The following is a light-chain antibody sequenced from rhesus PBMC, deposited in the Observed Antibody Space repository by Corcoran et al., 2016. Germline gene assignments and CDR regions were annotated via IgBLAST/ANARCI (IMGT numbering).Light chain of an antibody. CDR3: QHYYDNPLT. Sequence: DIQMTQSPSALSASVGDRVTISCRASQNIYSNLAWYQQKPGKAPKLLIDAATSLQTGIPSRFSGIGSGTDFTLTISSLQPEDSAAYYCQHYYDNPLTFGGGTKVEIK. CDR2: AAT. CDR1: QNIYSN. V-gene: IGKV1S12*01. J-gene: IGKJ4*01.